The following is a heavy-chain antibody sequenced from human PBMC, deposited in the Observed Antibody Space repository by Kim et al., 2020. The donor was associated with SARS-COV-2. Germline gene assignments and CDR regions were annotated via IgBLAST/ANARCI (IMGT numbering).Heavy chain of an antibody. V-gene: IGHV1-18*01. CDR2: ISTYNGNT. Sequence: ASVKVSCKASGYTFTSYGISWVRQAPGQGLEWMGWISTYNGNTNYAQKLQGRVTMTTDTSTSTAYMELRSLRSDDTAVYYCAREGLVTTVVHEPQHFDYWGQGPLVTVSS. J-gene: IGHJ4*02. CDR1: GYTFTSYG. D-gene: IGHD4-17*01. CDR3: AREGLVTTVVHEPQHFDY.